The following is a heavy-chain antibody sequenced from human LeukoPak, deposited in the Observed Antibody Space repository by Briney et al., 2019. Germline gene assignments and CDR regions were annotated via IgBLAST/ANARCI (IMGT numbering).Heavy chain of an antibody. CDR3: AKFPRYCSDGICYSRYGMDV. V-gene: IGHV3-23*01. D-gene: IGHD2-15*01. CDR2: ISGSGGST. CDR1: GFTFSSYA. Sequence: GGSLRLSCATSGFTFSSYAMTWVRQAPGKGLEWVSAISGSGGSTYFADSVKGRFTISRDNSKNTMYLQMNSLRAEDTAVYYCAKFPRYCSDGICYSRYGMDVWGQGTTVTVSS. J-gene: IGHJ6*02.